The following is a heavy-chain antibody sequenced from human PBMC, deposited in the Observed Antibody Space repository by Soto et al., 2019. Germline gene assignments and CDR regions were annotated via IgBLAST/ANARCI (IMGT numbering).Heavy chain of an antibody. Sequence: QITLKESGPTLVKPTQTLTLTCTFSGFSLSTTRVGVGWIRQPPGEALEWLALLYWDDEKLYSPSLKRRLTITKDTSKNQVFLTLTNMDPVDTATYYCAHSKTSGMRYYFDYWGQGTLVTVSS. V-gene: IGHV2-5*02. CDR3: AHSKTSGMRYYFDY. CDR2: LYWDDEK. J-gene: IGHJ4*02. CDR1: GFSLSTTRVG.